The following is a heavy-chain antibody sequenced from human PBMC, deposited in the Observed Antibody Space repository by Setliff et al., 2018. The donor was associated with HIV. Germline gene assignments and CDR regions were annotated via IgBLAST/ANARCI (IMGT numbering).Heavy chain of an antibody. V-gene: IGHV4-39*02. CDR1: GGSISNSSSY. J-gene: IGHJ5*02. D-gene: IGHD3-10*01. CDR3: ARERLTFGEFANWFDP. Sequence: SETLSLTCTVSGGSISNSSSYWGWTRQPPGKRLEWIGSIYYSGSTYYNPSLKSRVTISVDTSKNQFSLKLRSVTAADTAVYYCARERLTFGEFANWFDPWGQGTLVTVSS. CDR2: IYYSGST.